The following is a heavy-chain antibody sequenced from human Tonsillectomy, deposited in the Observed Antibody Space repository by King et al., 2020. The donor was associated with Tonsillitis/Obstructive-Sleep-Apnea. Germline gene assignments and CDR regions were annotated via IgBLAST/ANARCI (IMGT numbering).Heavy chain of an antibody. CDR1: GGSISSYY. J-gene: IGHJ4*02. CDR2: IYYSGIT. Sequence: VQLQESGPGLVKPSETLSLTCTVSGGSISSYYWSWIRQPPGKGLEWIGYIYYSGITNYNPSLKSRVTISVDTSKNQFSLKLSSVTAADTAVYYCARRPRDSSGYYFDYWGQGTLVTVSS. V-gene: IGHV4-59*08. CDR3: ARRPRDSSGYYFDY. D-gene: IGHD3-22*01.